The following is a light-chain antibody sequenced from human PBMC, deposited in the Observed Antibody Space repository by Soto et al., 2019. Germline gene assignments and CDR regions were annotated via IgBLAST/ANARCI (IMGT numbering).Light chain of an antibody. CDR3: AAWDDSLSGFV. CDR2: RNN. J-gene: IGLJ2*01. V-gene: IGLV1-47*01. CDR1: SSNIGSNY. Sequence: QSVLTQPPSASGTPGQRVTISCSGSSSNIGSNYVYWYQQLPGTAPKLLIYRNNQRPSGGPDRFSGSKSGTSASLAISGLRSEDEVDYYCAAWDDSLSGFVFGGGTQLTVL.